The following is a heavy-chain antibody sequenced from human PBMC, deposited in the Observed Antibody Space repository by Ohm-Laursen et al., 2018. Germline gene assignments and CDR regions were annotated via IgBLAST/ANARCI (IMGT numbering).Heavy chain of an antibody. D-gene: IGHD3-22*01. J-gene: IGHJ4*02. CDR1: GFTFSSYA. Sequence: SLRLSCAASGFTFSSYAMSWVRQAPGKGLEWVSAISGSGGSTYYADSVKGRFIISRDNSKNTLYLQMNSLRAEDTAVYYCARRSKGGYYLDYWGQGTLVTVSS. V-gene: IGHV3-23*01. CDR2: ISGSGGST. CDR3: ARRSKGGYYLDY.